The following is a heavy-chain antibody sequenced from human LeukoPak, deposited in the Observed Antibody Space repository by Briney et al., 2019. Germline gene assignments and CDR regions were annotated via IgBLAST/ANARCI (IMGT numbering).Heavy chain of an antibody. V-gene: IGHV4-31*03. Sequence: PSQTLSLTCTVSGGSISSGGFYWTWIRQHPGKGLEWIGYHYYSGGTYYNPSLKSRLSISVDTSKNQFSLKMTSLTAADTAVYYCARGQNAAASHFDYWGQGTVVIVSS. D-gene: IGHD6-25*01. J-gene: IGHJ4*02. CDR1: GGSISSGGFY. CDR2: HYYSGGT. CDR3: ARGQNAAASHFDY.